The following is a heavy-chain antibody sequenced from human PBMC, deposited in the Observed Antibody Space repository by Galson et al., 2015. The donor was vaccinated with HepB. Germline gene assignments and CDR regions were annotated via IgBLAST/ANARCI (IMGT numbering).Heavy chain of an antibody. CDR2: IKSESDGGTT. Sequence: SLRLSCAASGFTFSNVWMSWVRQAPGMGLEWVGRIKSESDGGTTDYAAPAKGRSTISIDDSKNTLYLQMNSLKTEDTAVYYCTIDLAQLTDLDYWGLGTLVTVSS. CDR1: GFTFSNVW. V-gene: IGHV3-15*01. CDR3: TIDLAQLTDLDY. D-gene: IGHD1-14*01. J-gene: IGHJ4*02.